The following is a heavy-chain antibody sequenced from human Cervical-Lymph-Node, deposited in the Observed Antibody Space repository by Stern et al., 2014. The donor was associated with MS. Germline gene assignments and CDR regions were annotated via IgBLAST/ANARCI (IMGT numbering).Heavy chain of an antibody. Sequence: VQLEESGADVKKPGSSVKVSCTASGDTFINFGISLVRQAPGQGLEWMGGFIPLFGTTEYAQKFQGRVTISADESATTVYMELSGLRSEDTAVYYCARDNDDNGMDVWGQGTTVTVTS. J-gene: IGHJ6*02. CDR1: GDTFINFG. CDR2: FIPLFGTT. CDR3: ARDNDDNGMDV. D-gene: IGHD1-1*01. V-gene: IGHV1-69*01.